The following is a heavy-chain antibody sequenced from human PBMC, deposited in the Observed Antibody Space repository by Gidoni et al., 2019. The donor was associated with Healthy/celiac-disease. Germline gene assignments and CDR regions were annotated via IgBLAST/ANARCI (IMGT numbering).Heavy chain of an antibody. Sequence: QVQLQESGPGLVKPSESLSLTCTVSGDSISSYYWSWIRQPPGKGLEWVGYIYYSGSTNYNPSLKSRVTISVDTSTNQFSLKLSSVTAADTAVYYCARLSIPAAGAIDYWGQGTLVTVSS. V-gene: IGHV4-59*08. CDR3: ARLSIPAAGAIDY. CDR2: IYYSGST. J-gene: IGHJ4*02. D-gene: IGHD6-13*01. CDR1: GDSISSYY.